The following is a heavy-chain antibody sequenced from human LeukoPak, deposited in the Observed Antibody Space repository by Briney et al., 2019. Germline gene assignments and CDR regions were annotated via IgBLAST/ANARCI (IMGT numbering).Heavy chain of an antibody. V-gene: IGHV3-48*04. CDR1: GFSFSSYG. CDR2: ISGNGGTT. Sequence: GGSLRLSCAASGFSFSSYGLSWVRQAPGKGPQWVSYISGNGGTTHYADSVEGRFTISRDNAKNSLYLQMSSLRAEDTAVYYCARLTNSGYFGYWGQGTLVTVSS. CDR3: ARLTNSGYFGY. D-gene: IGHD3-22*01. J-gene: IGHJ4*02.